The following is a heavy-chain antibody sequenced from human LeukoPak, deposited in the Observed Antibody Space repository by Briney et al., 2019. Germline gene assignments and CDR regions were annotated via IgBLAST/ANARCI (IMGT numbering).Heavy chain of an antibody. CDR2: IKPDGSEK. Sequence: GGSLRLSCAASGFTFRTSAMNWVRQAPGKGLEWVANIKPDGSEKYYVDSVKGRFTISRDNAKNSLYLQMNSLRAEDTDVYYCARDQTPFVWGQGTLVTVSS. V-gene: IGHV3-7*01. CDR1: GFTFRTSA. J-gene: IGHJ4*02. CDR3: ARDQTPFV.